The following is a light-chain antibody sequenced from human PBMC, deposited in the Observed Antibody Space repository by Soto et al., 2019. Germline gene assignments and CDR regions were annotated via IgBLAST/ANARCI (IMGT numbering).Light chain of an antibody. CDR1: QSVSDY. CDR2: GAS. CDR3: QQYNNWPQT. V-gene: IGKV3-15*01. Sequence: EIVMTQSPATLSVSPGERVTLSCRASQSVSDYLAWYQQKPGQAPRLLIYGASTRATGIPARFSGSGSGTEFTLTISSLQSEDFAVYYCQQYNNWPQTFGQGTKVDIK. J-gene: IGKJ1*01.